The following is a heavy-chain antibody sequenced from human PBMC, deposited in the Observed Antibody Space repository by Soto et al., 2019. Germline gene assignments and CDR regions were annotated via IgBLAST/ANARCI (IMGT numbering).Heavy chain of an antibody. CDR1: GVTFSDCY. CDR3: ARVSWREKYGMDV. V-gene: IGHV3-11*01. CDR2: ITFSGNTV. J-gene: IGHJ6*02. Sequence: PGGSLRLSCAASGVTFSDCYMSWIRQAPGKGLEWISYITFSGNTVYYADSLKGRFTISRDNAKNSLYLQMNRLRAEDTAVYYCARVSWREKYGMDVWGQGTTVTVS.